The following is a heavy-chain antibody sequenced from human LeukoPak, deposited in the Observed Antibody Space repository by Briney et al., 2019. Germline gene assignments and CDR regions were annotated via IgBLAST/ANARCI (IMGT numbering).Heavy chain of an antibody. Sequence: GGSLRLSCAASGFTFDNYGLSWVRQAPGKGLEWVSGINWNGGSTGHADSVKGRFTISRDNAKNSLYLQMNSLRAEDTAVYYCAREPTYSSSWHTSCDYWGQGTLVTVSS. D-gene: IGHD6-13*01. V-gene: IGHV3-20*04. CDR3: AREPTYSSSWHTSCDY. CDR1: GFTFDNYG. CDR2: INWNGGST. J-gene: IGHJ4*02.